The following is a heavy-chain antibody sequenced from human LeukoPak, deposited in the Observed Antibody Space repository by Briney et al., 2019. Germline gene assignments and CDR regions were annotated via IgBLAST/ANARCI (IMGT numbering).Heavy chain of an antibody. CDR1: GFTFNIYA. D-gene: IGHD3-16*01. CDR2: IGSTDT. CDR3: AKDSFDHNGVFDAFDI. J-gene: IGHJ3*02. Sequence: GGSLRLSXAASGFTFNIYAMSWVRQAPGKGLEWVSSIGSTDTYYADSVKGRFSISRDNSRSTLFLQMSSLRADDTAVYYCAKDSFDHNGVFDAFDIWGQGTLVTVSS. V-gene: IGHV3-23*01.